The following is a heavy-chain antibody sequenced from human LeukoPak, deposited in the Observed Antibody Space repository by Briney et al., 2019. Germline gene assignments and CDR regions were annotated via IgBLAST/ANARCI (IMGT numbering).Heavy chain of an antibody. CDR3: ARAKGSGSYFNWFDP. CDR1: GGSFSGYY. Sequence: SETLSLTCAVYGGSFSGYYWSWIRQPPGKGLEWIGEINHSGSTNYNPSLKSRVTISVDTSKNQFYLKLSSVTAADTAVYYCARAKGSGSYFNWFDPWGQGTLVTVSS. CDR2: INHSGST. V-gene: IGHV4-34*01. J-gene: IGHJ5*02. D-gene: IGHD3-10*01.